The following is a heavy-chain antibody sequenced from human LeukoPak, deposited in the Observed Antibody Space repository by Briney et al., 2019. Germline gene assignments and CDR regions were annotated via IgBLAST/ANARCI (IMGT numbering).Heavy chain of an antibody. Sequence: GGSLRLSCAASGFTFSSYGMHWVRQAPGKGLEWVAFIRYDGSNKYYADSVKGRFTISRDNSKNTLYLQMNSLRAEDTAVYYCANDLDYGDYAFDYWGQGTLVTVSS. J-gene: IGHJ4*02. V-gene: IGHV3-30*02. CDR1: GFTFSSYG. CDR3: ANDLDYGDYAFDY. CDR2: IRYDGSNK. D-gene: IGHD4-17*01.